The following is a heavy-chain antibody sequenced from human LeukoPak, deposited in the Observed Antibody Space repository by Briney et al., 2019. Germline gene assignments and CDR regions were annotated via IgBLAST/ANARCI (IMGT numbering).Heavy chain of an antibody. D-gene: IGHD1-26*01. V-gene: IGHV4-4*02. CDR1: GGSITSTNW. Sequence: SSETLSLTCGVSGGSITSTNWWSWVRQPPGQGLEWIGEVSLSGLTNYNPSLSSRIIMALDTSKNHLSLHLTSVTAADTATYYCSRESGAFCPFGYWGQGTLVIVSS. CDR3: SRESGAFCPFGY. J-gene: IGHJ4*02. CDR2: VSLSGLT.